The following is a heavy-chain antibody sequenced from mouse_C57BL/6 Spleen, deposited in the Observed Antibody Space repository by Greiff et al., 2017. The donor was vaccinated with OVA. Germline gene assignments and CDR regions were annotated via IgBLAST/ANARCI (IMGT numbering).Heavy chain of an antibody. J-gene: IGHJ2*01. D-gene: IGHD3-3*01. CDR2: IYPGDGDT. CDR3: ARGCDAY. V-gene: IGHV1-82*01. CDR1: GYAFSSSW. Sequence: QVQLQQSGPELVKPGASVKISCKASGYAFSSSWMNWVKQRPGKGLEWIGRIYPGDGDTNYNGKFKGKATLTEDKSSSTAYMQLSHLTSEESAVYFCARGCDAYWGQGTTLTVSS.